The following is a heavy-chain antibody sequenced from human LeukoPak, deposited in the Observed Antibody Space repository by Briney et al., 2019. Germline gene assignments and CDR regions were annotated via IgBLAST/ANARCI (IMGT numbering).Heavy chain of an antibody. V-gene: IGHV4-30-2*01. CDR3: VRTSIAARRANAFDI. J-gene: IGHJ3*02. CDR1: GGSISSGGYS. Sequence: PSETLSLTCAVSGGSISSGGYSWSWIRQPPGKGLEWIGYIYHSGSTYYNPSLKSRVTISVDRSKNQFSLKPSSVTAADTAVYYCVRTSIAARRANAFDIWGQGTMVTVSS. D-gene: IGHD6-6*01. CDR2: IYHSGST.